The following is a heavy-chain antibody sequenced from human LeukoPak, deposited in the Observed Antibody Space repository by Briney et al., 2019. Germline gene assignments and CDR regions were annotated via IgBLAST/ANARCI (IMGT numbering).Heavy chain of an antibody. V-gene: IGHV1-46*01. J-gene: IGHJ4*02. Sequence: ASVEVSCKASGYTFTSYFIHWIRQAPGQGLEWMGLITPSGGTTTFAQKFHGRVIMTRDMSTSTVYLELSSLTSDDTAVYYCARDATSQYYFDFWGQGTLVTVSS. CDR3: ARDATSQYYFDF. CDR1: GYTFTSYF. CDR2: ITPSGGTT.